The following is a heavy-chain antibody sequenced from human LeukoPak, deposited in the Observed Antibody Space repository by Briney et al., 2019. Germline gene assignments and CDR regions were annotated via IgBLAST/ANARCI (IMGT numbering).Heavy chain of an antibody. V-gene: IGHV3-11*01. CDR2: ISSSGSTI. CDR1: GFTFSDYY. CDR3: ARDRVGSGITVTIIFDY. J-gene: IGHJ4*02. D-gene: IGHD4-11*01. Sequence: TGGSLRLSCAASGFTFSDYYMSWIRQAPGKGLEWVSYISSSGSTIYYADSVKGRFTISRDNAKNSLYLQMNSLRAEDTAVYYCARDRVGSGITVTIIFDYWAREPWSPSPQ.